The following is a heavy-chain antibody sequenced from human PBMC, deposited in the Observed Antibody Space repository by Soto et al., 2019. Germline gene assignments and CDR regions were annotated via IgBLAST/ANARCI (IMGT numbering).Heavy chain of an antibody. CDR1: GYSYSTYS. D-gene: IGHD3-10*01. CDR2: IGAFNGNT. Sequence: QVQLVQSAAEVKKPGASVKVSCKASGYSYSTYSFSWVRQAPGRGLEWMGWIGAFNGNTNYAQKFQGRATMTTDTSKTTVYLELGSLTSDDTAVYYCARAVGAVLDHWGQGTLVTVSS. V-gene: IGHV1-18*04. CDR3: ARAVGAVLDH. J-gene: IGHJ4*02.